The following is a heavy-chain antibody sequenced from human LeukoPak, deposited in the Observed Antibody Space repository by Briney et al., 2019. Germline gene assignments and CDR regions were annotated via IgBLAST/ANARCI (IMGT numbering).Heavy chain of an antibody. J-gene: IGHJ4*02. D-gene: IGHD3-10*01. CDR1: GGSISSYY. Sequence: SETLSLTCTVSGGSISSYYWSWIRQPPGKGLEWIGCIYYSGSTNYNPSLKSRVTISVDTSKNQFSLKLSSVTAADTAVYYCARHVRQASNLKFGELTDWGQGTLVTVSS. CDR2: IYYSGST. CDR3: ARHVRQASNLKFGELTD. V-gene: IGHV4-59*08.